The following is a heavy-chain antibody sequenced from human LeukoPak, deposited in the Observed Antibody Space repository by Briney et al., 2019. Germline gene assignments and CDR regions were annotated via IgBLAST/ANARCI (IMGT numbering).Heavy chain of an antibody. CDR2: TIGSSGDI. Sequence: LSGGALSLSCAASGFRFSNFAMSWVRQAPGKGLEWVSLTIGSSGDILYVDSVKGRFPISRNISKTRLYLQMNSLRAKDTALYYCAKGAYDYIEMGYFDDWGQGTLVTVSS. CDR3: AKGAYDYIEMGYFDD. J-gene: IGHJ4*02. CDR1: GFRFSNFA. V-gene: IGHV3-23*01. D-gene: IGHD5-12*01.